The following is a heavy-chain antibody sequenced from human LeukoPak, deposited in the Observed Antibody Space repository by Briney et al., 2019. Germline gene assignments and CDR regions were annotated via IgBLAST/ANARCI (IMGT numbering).Heavy chain of an antibody. V-gene: IGHV4-59*08. Sequence: KPSETLSLTCTLSGGSISSYYWSWIRQPPGKGLEWIGDFYYSGSTNYNPSLKSRVTISVDTSKNQFSLKLSSVTATDTAIYYCARHKYTSSWHFDTWGQGTLVTVSS. J-gene: IGHJ5*02. CDR2: FYYSGST. D-gene: IGHD6-13*01. CDR1: GGSISSYY. CDR3: ARHKYTSSWHFDT.